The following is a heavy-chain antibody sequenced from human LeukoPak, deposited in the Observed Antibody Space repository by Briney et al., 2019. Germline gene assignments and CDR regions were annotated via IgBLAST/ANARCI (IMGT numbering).Heavy chain of an antibody. D-gene: IGHD6-19*01. CDR3: AKKSKQWLVRGYFDY. CDR2: ISGSGGST. Sequence: PGGSLRLSCAASGFTFSSYAMSWVRQAPGKGLEWVSAISGSGGSTYYADSVKGRFTISRDNSKNTLYLQMNSLRAEDTAVYYCAKKSKQWLVRGYFDYWGQGTLVTVSS. V-gene: IGHV3-23*01. CDR1: GFTFSSYA. J-gene: IGHJ4*02.